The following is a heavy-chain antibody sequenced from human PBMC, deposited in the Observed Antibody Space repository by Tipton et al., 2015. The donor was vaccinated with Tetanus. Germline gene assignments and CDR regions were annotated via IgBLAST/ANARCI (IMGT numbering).Heavy chain of an antibody. J-gene: IGHJ4*02. CDR2: ISVRGVST. CDR3: AKVGSSVVVVAATEKYFDS. Sequence: SLRLSCAASGFTFSNFAMTWVRQAPGVGLERVSSISVRGVSTYYADSVKGRFTISRDNSENTLYLEMTNLRAEDTAIYYCAKVGSSVVVVAATEKYFDSWGQGTQVTVS. CDR1: GFTFSNFA. V-gene: IGHV3-23*01. D-gene: IGHD2-15*01.